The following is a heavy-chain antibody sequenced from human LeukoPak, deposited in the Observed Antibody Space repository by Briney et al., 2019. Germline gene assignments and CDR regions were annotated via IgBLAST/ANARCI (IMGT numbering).Heavy chain of an antibody. CDR2: IRYDGSNQ. V-gene: IGHV3-30*02. CDR3: ARDRFVVVTAMLVY. J-gene: IGHJ4*02. Sequence: GGSLRLSCAASGFSFSSYGMHWVRQAPGKGLEWVAFIRYDGSNQYYADFVKGRFTISRDIFKNTLYLQMNNLSTEDTAVYYCARDRFVVVTAMLVYRGQGTLVTVSS. CDR1: GFSFSSYG. D-gene: IGHD2-21*02.